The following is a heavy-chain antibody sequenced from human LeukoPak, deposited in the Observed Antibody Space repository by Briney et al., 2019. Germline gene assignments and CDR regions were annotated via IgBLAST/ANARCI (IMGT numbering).Heavy chain of an antibody. CDR1: GGTFSSYA. V-gene: IGHV1-69*13. J-gene: IGHJ4*02. CDR2: IIPIFGTA. CDR3: ARELYYDDSSGPFDY. Sequence: SVKVSFKASGGTFSSYAISWVRQPPGQGLEWMGGIIPIFGTANYAQRSQGRVTTTADESKSIAYMELSSLRSEDTAVYYGARELYYDDSSGPFDYWGQGTLVTVSS. D-gene: IGHD3-22*01.